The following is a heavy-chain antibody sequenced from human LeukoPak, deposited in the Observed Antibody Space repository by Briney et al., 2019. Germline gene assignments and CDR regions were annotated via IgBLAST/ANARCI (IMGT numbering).Heavy chain of an antibody. J-gene: IGHJ4*02. CDR3: AKHGYCSGISCFFDF. Sequence: RSGGSLRLSCAASGFTFSSYAMSWVRQAPGKGLEWVSAISGSGPYTFYTDSVKGRFTISRDSSKNTLYLQMNSLRAEDTALYYCAKHGYCSGISCFFDFWGQGTQVTVSS. CDR1: GFTFSSYA. CDR2: ISGSGPYT. D-gene: IGHD2-2*03. V-gene: IGHV3-23*01.